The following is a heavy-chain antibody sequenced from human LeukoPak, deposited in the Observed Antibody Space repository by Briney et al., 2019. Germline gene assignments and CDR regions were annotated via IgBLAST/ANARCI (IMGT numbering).Heavy chain of an antibody. CDR3: ARDYYDSSGPRYAFDI. Sequence: GGSLRLSCAASGFTFSSYAMTWVRQAPGKGPEWVSTIGYSGSYYADSVKGRFTISRDNSKNTLYLQMNSLRAEDTAVYYCARDYYDSSGPRYAFDIWGQGTMVTVSS. CDR2: IGYSGS. J-gene: IGHJ3*02. CDR1: GFTFSSYA. D-gene: IGHD3-22*01. V-gene: IGHV3-23*01.